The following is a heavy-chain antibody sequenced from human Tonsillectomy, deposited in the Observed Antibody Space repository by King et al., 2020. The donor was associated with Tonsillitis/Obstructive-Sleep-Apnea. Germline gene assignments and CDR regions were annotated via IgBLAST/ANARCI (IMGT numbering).Heavy chain of an antibody. CDR3: AKAMVQGIIITIFDY. CDR2: IMGGGGSP. Sequence: VQLVESGGGLVQPGGSLRISCAASGITFSIYAMSWVRQAPGKGLEWGATIMGGGGSPKYADSVKGRLNISRDNSKNTLYLQMNSLRAEDTAVYYCAKAMVQGIIITIFDYWGQGTLVTVSS. D-gene: IGHD3-10*01. J-gene: IGHJ4*02. V-gene: IGHV3-23*04. CDR1: GITFSIYA.